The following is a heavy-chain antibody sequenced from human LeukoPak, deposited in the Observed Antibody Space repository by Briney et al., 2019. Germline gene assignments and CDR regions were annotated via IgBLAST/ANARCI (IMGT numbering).Heavy chain of an antibody. CDR2: LYSDDNT. D-gene: IGHD1-14*01. CDR1: GFTVITND. Sequence: GGSLRLSCAASGFTVITNDMTWVRQAPGKGLEWVSVLYSDDNTKYADSVQGRFAISRDNSKNTLYLEMNSLSPDDTAVYYCARGVEPLAANTLAYWGQGTLVTVSS. J-gene: IGHJ4*02. CDR3: ARGVEPLAANTLAY. V-gene: IGHV3-53*01.